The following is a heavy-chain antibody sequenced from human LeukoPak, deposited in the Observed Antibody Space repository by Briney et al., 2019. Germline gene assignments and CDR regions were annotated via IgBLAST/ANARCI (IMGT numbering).Heavy chain of an antibody. CDR1: GFTFSSYA. CDR2: IRFDVSDT. CDR3: ARRGGIRSSSCLDY. V-gene: IGHV3-30*02. J-gene: IGHJ4*02. D-gene: IGHD2-15*01. Sequence: GGSLRLSCAASGFTFSSYAMHWVRQAPGKGLDWVAFIRFDVSDTYYADSVKGRFTISRDNSKNTLYLQMNSVRAEDTAVYYCARRGGIRSSSCLDYWGQGTLVTVSS.